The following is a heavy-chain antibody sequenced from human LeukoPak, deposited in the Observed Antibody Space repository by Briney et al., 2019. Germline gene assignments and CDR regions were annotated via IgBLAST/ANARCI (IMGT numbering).Heavy chain of an antibody. CDR2: IRSKYYGGTT. V-gene: IGHV3-49*04. D-gene: IGHD5-18*01. CDR1: GFTFGDHA. J-gene: IGHJ6*02. Sequence: SLRLSCTTSGFTFGDHAMSWVRQAPGNGLEWVGFIRSKYYGGTTEYAASVKGRFSISRDDSKSIAYLQMSSLNSEDTAVYYCARGPIQLWIHNGMDVWGQGTTVIVSS. CDR3: ARGPIQLWIHNGMDV.